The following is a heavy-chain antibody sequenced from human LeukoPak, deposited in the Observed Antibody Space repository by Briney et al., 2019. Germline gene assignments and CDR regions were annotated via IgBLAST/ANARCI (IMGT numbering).Heavy chain of an antibody. CDR3: ARTKGAIVLMDVLCY. D-gene: IGHD2-8*01. V-gene: IGHV3-30*04. J-gene: IGHJ4*02. CDR1: GFTFSSYA. Sequence: PGGSLRLSCAASGFTFSSYAMHWVRQAPGKGLEWVAVISYDGSNKYYADSVKGRFTISRDNSKNTLYLQMNSLRAEDTAVYYCARTKGAIVLMDVLCYWGQGTLVTVSS. CDR2: ISYDGSNK.